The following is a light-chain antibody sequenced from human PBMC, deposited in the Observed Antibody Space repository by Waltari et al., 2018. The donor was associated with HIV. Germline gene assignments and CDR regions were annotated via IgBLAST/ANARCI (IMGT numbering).Light chain of an antibody. CDR1: SSDVGGYNY. CDR3: CSYAGDYTLV. Sequence: QSALTQPRSVSGSPGQSVTISCTGTSSDVGGYNYVSGYQQHPGKAPKLMIYDVTKRPSRVPDRFSRSKSGNTASLTISELQAEDEADYFCCSYAGDYTLVFGGGTKLTVL. V-gene: IGLV2-11*01. CDR2: DVT. J-gene: IGLJ3*02.